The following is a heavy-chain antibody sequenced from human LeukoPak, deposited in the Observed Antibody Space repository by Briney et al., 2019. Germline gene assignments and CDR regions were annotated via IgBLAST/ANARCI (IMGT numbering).Heavy chain of an antibody. D-gene: IGHD3-22*01. J-gene: IGHJ4*02. V-gene: IGHV3-30*01. CDR3: ARVAPLVTMIVVVMELDY. CDR2: ISYDGSNK. CDR1: GFTFSSYA. Sequence: PGRSLRLSCTASGFTFSSYAMHWVRQAPGKGLEWVAIISYDGSNKYYADSVKGRFTISRDNSKNTLYLRMNSLRAEDTAVYYCARVAPLVTMIVVVMELDYWGQGTLVTVSS.